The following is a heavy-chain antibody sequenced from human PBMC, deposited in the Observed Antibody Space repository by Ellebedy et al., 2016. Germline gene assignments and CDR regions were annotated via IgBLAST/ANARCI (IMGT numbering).Heavy chain of an antibody. CDR3: ARHTDYALDY. V-gene: IGHV3-7*01. J-gene: IGHJ4*02. CDR2: IKQDGSEK. CDR1: GFTFSDYY. D-gene: IGHD4-17*01. Sequence: GGSLRLSCAASGFTFSDYYMSWVRQAPGKGLECVANIKQDGSEKSYVDSVKGRFTISRDNAKNSLHLQMNGLRAEDTAVYYCARHTDYALDYWGQGALVTVSS.